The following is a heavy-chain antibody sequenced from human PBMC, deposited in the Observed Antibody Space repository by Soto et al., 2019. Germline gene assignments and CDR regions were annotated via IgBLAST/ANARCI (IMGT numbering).Heavy chain of an antibody. CDR1: GGSISSSNW. CDR3: ARGGDYVWGSYRNYVDY. CDR2: IYHSGST. D-gene: IGHD3-16*02. J-gene: IGHJ4*02. Sequence: SETLSLTCAVSGGSISSSNWWSWVRQPPGKGLEWIGEIYHSGSTNYNPALKSRVTISVDKSKNQFSLKLSSVTAADTAVYYCARGGDYVWGSYRNYVDYWGQGTLVT. V-gene: IGHV4-4*02.